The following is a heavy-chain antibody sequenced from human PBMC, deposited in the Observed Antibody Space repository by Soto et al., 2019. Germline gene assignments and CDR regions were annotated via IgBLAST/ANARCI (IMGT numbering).Heavy chain of an antibody. D-gene: IGHD2-2*02. J-gene: IGHJ3*02. V-gene: IGHV1-18*04. CDR1: GYTFTSYG. CDR2: ISAYNGNT. CDR3: ARASLYQLLYGGDAFDI. Sequence: QVQLVQSGAEVKKPGASVKVSCKASGYTFTSYGISWVRQAPGQGLEWMGWISAYNGNTNYTQKLQGRVTMTTDTSTSTAYMELRSLRSDDTAVYYCARASLYQLLYGGDAFDIWGQGTMVTVSS.